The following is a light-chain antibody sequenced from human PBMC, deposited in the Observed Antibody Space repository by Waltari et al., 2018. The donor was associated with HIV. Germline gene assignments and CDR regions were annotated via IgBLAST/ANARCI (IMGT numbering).Light chain of an antibody. CDR3: QAWDSGTWV. CDR1: KLGDNY. Sequence: SYELTQPPSVSVSPGQTASITCSGDKLGDNYACWYQQKPGQSPVLVIYQDSKRPSAIPERFSGSNSGNTATLTIRGTQAMDEADYYCQAWDSGTWVFGGGTKLTVL. CDR2: QDS. J-gene: IGLJ3*02. V-gene: IGLV3-1*01.